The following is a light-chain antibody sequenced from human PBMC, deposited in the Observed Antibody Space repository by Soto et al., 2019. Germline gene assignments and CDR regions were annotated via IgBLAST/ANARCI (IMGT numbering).Light chain of an antibody. CDR1: SSDVGGYKY. Sequence: QSALTQPGSVSGSPGQSITISCTGTSSDVGGYKYVSWYQQHPGKGPKLMIYEVSNRPSGVSDRFSGSKSGNTASLTISGLQAEDESDYYCISYTSSNTYVFGTGTKVTVL. CDR2: EVS. J-gene: IGLJ1*01. CDR3: ISYTSSNTYV. V-gene: IGLV2-14*01.